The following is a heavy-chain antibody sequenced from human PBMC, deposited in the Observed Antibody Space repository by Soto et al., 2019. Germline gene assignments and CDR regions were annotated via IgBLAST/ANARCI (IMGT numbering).Heavy chain of an antibody. CDR3: ATAATHENSSSWYWYYYYGMDV. D-gene: IGHD6-13*01. CDR1: GYTLTELS. J-gene: IGHJ6*02. Sequence: ASVKVSCKVSGYTLTELSMHWVRQAPGKGLEWMGGFDPEDGETIYAQKFQGRVTMTEDTSTDTAYMELSGLRSEDTAVYYCATAATHENSSSWYWYYYYGMDVWGQGTTVTVSS. CDR2: FDPEDGET. V-gene: IGHV1-24*01.